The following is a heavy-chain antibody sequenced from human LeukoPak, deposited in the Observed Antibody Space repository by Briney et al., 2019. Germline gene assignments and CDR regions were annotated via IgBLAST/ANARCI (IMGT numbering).Heavy chain of an antibody. J-gene: IGHJ4*02. Sequence: PSETLSLTCAVYGGSFSGYYWNWIRQPPGRGLEWLGEVNHSGSTNYNPSLKSRVTISIDTPKNQFSLRLNSVAAADTAVYYCARRGTTRTYDSSGYSFDYWGQGTLVTVSS. CDR3: ARRGTTRTYDSSGYSFDY. V-gene: IGHV4-34*01. D-gene: IGHD3-22*01. CDR1: GGSFSGYY. CDR2: VNHSGST.